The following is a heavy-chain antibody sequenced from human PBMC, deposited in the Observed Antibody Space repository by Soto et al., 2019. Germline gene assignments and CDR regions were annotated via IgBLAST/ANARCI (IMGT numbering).Heavy chain of an antibody. D-gene: IGHD6-19*01. CDR2: FDPEDGET. V-gene: IGHV1-24*01. CDR1: GYTLTELS. Sequence: ASVKVSCKVSGYTLTELSMHWVRQAPGKGLEWMGGFDPEDGETIYAQKFQGRVTMTEDTATDTAYMELSSLRSEDTAVYYCATTWFEAVASLDYWGQGTLVTVSS. CDR3: ATTWFEAVASLDY. J-gene: IGHJ4*02.